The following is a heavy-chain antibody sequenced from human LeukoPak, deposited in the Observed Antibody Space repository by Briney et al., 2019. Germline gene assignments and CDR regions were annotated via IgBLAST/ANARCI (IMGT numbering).Heavy chain of an antibody. CDR1: GYTFTGYY. J-gene: IGHJ4*02. CDR3: ARDRDLPYYYDSSGYFYYFDY. Sequence: ASVKVSCTASGYTFTGYYMHWVRQAPGQGLEWMGWISAYNGNTNYSQKLQGRVTMTTDTSTSTAYMELRSLRSDDTAVYYCARDRDLPYYYDSSGYFYYFDYWGQGTLVTVSS. V-gene: IGHV1-18*04. D-gene: IGHD3-22*01. CDR2: ISAYNGNT.